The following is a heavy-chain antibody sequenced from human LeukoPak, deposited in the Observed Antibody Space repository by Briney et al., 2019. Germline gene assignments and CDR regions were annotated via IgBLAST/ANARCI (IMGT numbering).Heavy chain of an antibody. CDR3: ARDHSPEYNSSAGYFQL. Sequence: SETLSLTCTVSGGSINTNPYYWGWIRQPPGKGLEWIGSIYYSGSTYYNPSLKSRVTISADTSKNQFSLDLNSLTAADTAVYYCARDHSPEYNSSAGYFQLWGQGTLVTVSS. V-gene: IGHV4-39*02. CDR1: GGSINTNPYY. D-gene: IGHD6-6*01. J-gene: IGHJ1*01. CDR2: IYYSGST.